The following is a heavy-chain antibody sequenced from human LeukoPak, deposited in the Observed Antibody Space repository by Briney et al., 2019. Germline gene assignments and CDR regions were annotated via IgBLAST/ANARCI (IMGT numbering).Heavy chain of an antibody. Sequence: SETLSLTCTVSGGSISSYYWSWIRQPPGKGLEWIGYTYYSGSTNYNPSLKSRVTISVDTSKNQFSLKLSSVTAADTAVYYCARSFTPTVTTDNWFDPWGRGTLVTVSS. CDR3: ARSFTPTVTTDNWFDP. V-gene: IGHV4-59*01. J-gene: IGHJ5*02. CDR1: GGSISSYY. D-gene: IGHD4-17*01. CDR2: TYYSGST.